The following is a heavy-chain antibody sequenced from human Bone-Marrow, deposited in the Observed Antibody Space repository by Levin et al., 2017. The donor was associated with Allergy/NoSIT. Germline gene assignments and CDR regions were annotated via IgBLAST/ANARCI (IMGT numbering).Heavy chain of an antibody. CDR2: IKTKTDGGAT. D-gene: IGHD2-15*01. CDR1: GFAFSDTW. J-gene: IGHJ4*02. V-gene: IGHV3-15*07. Sequence: GESLKISCAASGFAFSDTWMNWVRQAPGKGLEWVGRIKTKTDGGATDYAAPVKGRFTISSDDSKNTLYLQMNSLKTEDTAVYYCSLQYFDYWGQGTLVTVSS. CDR3: SLQYFDY.